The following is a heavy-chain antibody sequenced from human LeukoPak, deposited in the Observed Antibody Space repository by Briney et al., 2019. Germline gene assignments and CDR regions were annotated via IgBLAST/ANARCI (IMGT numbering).Heavy chain of an antibody. Sequence: GGSLRLSCAASGFTFSGYWMNWVRQAPGKGLEWVANIKEDRSEKYYVDSVKGRFTISRDNAKNSLYLQMNSLRAEDTAVYYCARDRNYFSGSYYYDAFDIWGQGTMVTVSS. V-gene: IGHV3-7*01. J-gene: IGHJ3*02. CDR1: GFTFSGYW. CDR3: ARDRNYFSGSYYYDAFDI. CDR2: IKEDRSEK. D-gene: IGHD3-10*01.